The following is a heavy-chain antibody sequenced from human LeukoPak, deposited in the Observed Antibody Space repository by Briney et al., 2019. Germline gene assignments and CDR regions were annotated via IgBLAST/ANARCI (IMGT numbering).Heavy chain of an antibody. V-gene: IGHV4-59*01. D-gene: IGHD5-12*01. CDR1: GGSISNYY. J-gene: IGHJ4*02. CDR3: ARGFDSKSTYFDY. Sequence: SETLSLTCTVSGGSISNYYWNWLRQPPGKGLEWIGYINYSGTTNYNPSLKSRVTMSLDTSKNQFSLRVTSVTAADTAVYYCARGFDSKSTYFDYWGQGTLVTVSS. CDR2: INYSGTT.